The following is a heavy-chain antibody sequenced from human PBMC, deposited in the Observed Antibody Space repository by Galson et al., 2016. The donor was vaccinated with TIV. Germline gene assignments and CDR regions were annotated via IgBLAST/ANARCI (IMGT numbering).Heavy chain of an antibody. CDR2: TNWNSGSV. CDR1: GFSFGDYA. J-gene: IGHJ3*01. Sequence: SLRLSCAASGFSFGDYAMHWVRQAPGKGLEWVSGTNWNSGSVDFADSVKGRFTISRDNAKNSLYLQMNSLRGEDTALYYCAKAKSIFGVVPHRAFDVWGQGTTVTVSS. CDR3: AKAKSIFGVVPHRAFDV. V-gene: IGHV3-9*01. D-gene: IGHD3-3*01.